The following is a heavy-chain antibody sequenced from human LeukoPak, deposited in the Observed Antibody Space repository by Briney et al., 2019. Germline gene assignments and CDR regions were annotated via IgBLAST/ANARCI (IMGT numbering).Heavy chain of an antibody. CDR2: IYYSGST. V-gene: IGHV4-39*01. Sequence: SETLSLTCTVSGGSISSSSYYWGWIRQPPGKGLEWIGSIYYSGSTYYNPSLKSRVTISVDTSKNQYSLKLSSVTAADTAVYYCARHSFATIFDPWGQGTLVTVSS. CDR1: GGSISSSSYY. CDR3: ARHSFATIFDP. D-gene: IGHD2-15*01. J-gene: IGHJ5*02.